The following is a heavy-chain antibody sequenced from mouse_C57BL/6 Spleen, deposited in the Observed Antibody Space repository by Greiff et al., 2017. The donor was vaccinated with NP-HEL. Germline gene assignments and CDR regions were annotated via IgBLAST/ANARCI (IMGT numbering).Heavy chain of an antibody. D-gene: IGHD2-12*01. CDR1: GYTFTSYW. CDR3: ARSAYYSPMDY. Sequence: QVHVKQPGAELVMPGASVKLSCKASGYTFTSYWMHWVKQRPGQGLEWIGEIDPSDSYTNYNQKFKGKSTLTVDKSSSTAYMQLSSLTSEDSAVYYCARSAYYSPMDYWGQGTSVTVSS. J-gene: IGHJ4*01. V-gene: IGHV1-69*01. CDR2: IDPSDSYT.